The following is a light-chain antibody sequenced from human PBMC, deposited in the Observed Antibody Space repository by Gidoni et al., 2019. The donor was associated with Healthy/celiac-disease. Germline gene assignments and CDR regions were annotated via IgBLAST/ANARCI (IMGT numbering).Light chain of an antibody. CDR3: SSYTSSSAWV. CDR1: STDVGGYNY. CDR2: EVS. Sequence: QSAPTQPVSESGFPGQSITISCTGTSTDVGGYNYVSWYQQHPGKAPKLMSYEVSNRPSGVSSRFSGSKSGNTAFLTISGLQAEDEADYYCSSYTSSSAWVFGGGTKLTVL. J-gene: IGLJ3*02. V-gene: IGLV2-14*01.